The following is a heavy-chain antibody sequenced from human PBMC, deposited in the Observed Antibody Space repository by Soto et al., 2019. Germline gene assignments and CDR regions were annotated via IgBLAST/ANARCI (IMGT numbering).Heavy chain of an antibody. V-gene: IGHV3-23*01. CDR3: ARDMSIDSRARDYYYYGMDV. Sequence: EVQLLESGGGLVQPGGSLRLSCAASGFTFSSYAMSWVRQAPGKGLEWVSAISGSGGSTYYADSVKGRFTISRDNSKNTLYLQMNSLRAEDTAVYYCARDMSIDSRARDYYYYGMDVWGQGTTVTVSS. D-gene: IGHD6-6*01. J-gene: IGHJ6*02. CDR1: GFTFSSYA. CDR2: ISGSGGST.